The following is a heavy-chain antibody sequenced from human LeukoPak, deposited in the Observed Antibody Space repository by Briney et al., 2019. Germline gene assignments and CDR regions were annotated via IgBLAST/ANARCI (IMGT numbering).Heavy chain of an antibody. J-gene: IGHJ4*02. CDR1: GFTFSGYW. CDR3: AREAYGGNGVDY. D-gene: IGHD4-23*01. V-gene: IGHV3-74*01. CDR2: INSDGSST. Sequence: GGSLRLSCAASGFTFSGYWMRWVRQAPGKGLVWVSRINSDGSSTSYADSEKGRFTISRDNAKNTLYLQMNSLRAEATAVYYCAREAYGGNGVDYWGQGTLVTVSS.